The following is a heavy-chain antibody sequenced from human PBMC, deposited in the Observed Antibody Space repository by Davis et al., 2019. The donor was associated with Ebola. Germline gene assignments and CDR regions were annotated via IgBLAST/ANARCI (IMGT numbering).Heavy chain of an antibody. J-gene: IGHJ4*02. CDR1: GFTFSSHA. V-gene: IGHV3-23*01. CDR3: ARGRGVYYYDSSGYYYV. Sequence: GESLKISCAASGFTFSSHAMDWVRQAPGKGPEWVSIISGSGGTIYYADSVKGRFTISRDNSKNTLYLQMNSLRAEDTAVYYCARGRGVYYYDSSGYYYVWGQGTLVTVSS. CDR2: ISGSGGTI. D-gene: IGHD3-22*01.